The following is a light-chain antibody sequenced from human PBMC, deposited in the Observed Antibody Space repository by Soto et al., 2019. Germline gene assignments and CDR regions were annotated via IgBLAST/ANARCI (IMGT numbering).Light chain of an antibody. V-gene: IGKV1-39*01. CDR2: AAS. CDR3: QQTYSSPIT. J-gene: IGKJ5*01. Sequence: DIQITQSPSSLSVSVRDRFTITCRASQSISSYLNWYQQKPGKAPKLLISAASILQSGVPSRFSGSGSGTDFTLTISNLQPEDFAGYYCQQTYSSPITFGQGTRLEIK. CDR1: QSISSY.